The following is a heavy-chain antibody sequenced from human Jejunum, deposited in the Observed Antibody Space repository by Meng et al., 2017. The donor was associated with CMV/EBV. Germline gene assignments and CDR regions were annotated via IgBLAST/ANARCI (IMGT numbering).Heavy chain of an antibody. CDR1: GFTFSTYW. Sequence: GFTFSTYWMSWVRQAPGKGLEWVANIKFDGSQTYYVDSVKGRFTISRDNAKNSLYLQMSGLRAEDTAVFYCARGDSSTSWLVFDYWGLGTLVTVSS. CDR3: ARGDSSTSWLVFDY. J-gene: IGHJ4*02. CDR2: IKFDGSQT. V-gene: IGHV3-7*03. D-gene: IGHD6-19*01.